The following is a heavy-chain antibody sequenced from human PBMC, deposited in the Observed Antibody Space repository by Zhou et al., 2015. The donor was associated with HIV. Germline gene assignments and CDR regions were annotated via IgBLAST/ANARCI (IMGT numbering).Heavy chain of an antibody. CDR3: AREARGGNYDSSGYYRKLLMFDP. V-gene: IGHV1-69*01. D-gene: IGHD3-22*01. CDR2: IIPIFGTA. Sequence: QVQLVQSGAEVKKPGSSVKVSCKASGGTFSSYAISWVRQAPGQGLEWMGGIIPIFGTANYAQKFQGRVTITADESTSTAYMELSSLRSEDTAVYYCAREARGGNYDSSGYYRKLLMFDPWGQGTLVTVSS. J-gene: IGHJ5*02. CDR1: GGTFSSYA.